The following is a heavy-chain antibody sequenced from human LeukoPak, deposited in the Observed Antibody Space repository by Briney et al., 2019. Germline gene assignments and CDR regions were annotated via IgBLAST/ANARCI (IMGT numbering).Heavy chain of an antibody. J-gene: IGHJ4*02. Sequence: GSSVKVSCKASGGTFSSYAISWVRQAPGQGLEWMGRIIPILGIANYAQKFQGRVTITADKSTSTAYMELSSLRSEDTAVYYCARDPGFREPRAGSFDYWGQGTLVTVSS. CDR3: ARDPGFREPRAGSFDY. CDR2: IIPILGIA. D-gene: IGHD3-10*01. V-gene: IGHV1-69*04. CDR1: GGTFSSYA.